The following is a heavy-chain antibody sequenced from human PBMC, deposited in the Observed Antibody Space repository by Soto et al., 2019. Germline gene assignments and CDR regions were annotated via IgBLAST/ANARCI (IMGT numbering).Heavy chain of an antibody. CDR1: GYTFTSYA. V-gene: IGHV1-3*01. J-gene: IGHJ4*02. D-gene: IGHD2-15*01. Sequence: ASVKVSCKASGYTFTSYAMHWVRQAPGQRLEWMGWINAGNGNTKYSQKFQGRVTITRDTSASTAYMELSSLRSEDTAVYYCARYYCSGGSCHGVFDHWGQGTLVTVSS. CDR3: ARYYCSGGSCHGVFDH. CDR2: INAGNGNT.